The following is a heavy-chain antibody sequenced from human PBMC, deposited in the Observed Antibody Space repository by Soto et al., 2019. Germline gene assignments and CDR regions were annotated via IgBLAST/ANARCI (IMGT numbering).Heavy chain of an antibody. Sequence: SEPLSLTCTVSGHSMSVYYWTLIRQPAGKGLEWIGRLYSSGVSAYDPSLASRVTMSLDTYRNQFFLNVTSVTAADTAVYYCAREGQGSPLWDWDRGTVVTVYS. D-gene: IGHD3-10*01. CDR2: LYSSGVS. CDR1: GHSMSVYY. CDR3: AREGQGSPLWD. J-gene: IGHJ4*02. V-gene: IGHV4-4*07.